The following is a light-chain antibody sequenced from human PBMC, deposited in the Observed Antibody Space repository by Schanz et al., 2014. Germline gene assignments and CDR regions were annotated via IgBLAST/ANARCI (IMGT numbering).Light chain of an antibody. J-gene: IGKJ4*01. Sequence: EIVMTQSPATLSVSPGERATLSCRASQSVSSYLAWYQQKPGQAPSLLIYGASSRATGIPDRFSGSGSGTDFTLTISRLEPEDFAVYYCQQYVESPLTLGGGTKVEIK. CDR2: GAS. CDR3: QQYVESPLT. V-gene: IGKV3-20*01. CDR1: QSVSSY.